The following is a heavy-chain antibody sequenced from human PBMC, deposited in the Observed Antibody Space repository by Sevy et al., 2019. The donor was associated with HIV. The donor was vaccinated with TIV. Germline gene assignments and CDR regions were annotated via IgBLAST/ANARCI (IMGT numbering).Heavy chain of an antibody. CDR3: ASQPTSSGSSWYVDDAFDI. Sequence: SETPLTCTVSGGSISSSSYYWGWIRQPPGKGLEWSGSIYYSGSTYYNPSLKSRVTISVDTSKNQFSLKLSSVTAADTAVYYCASQPTSSGSSWYVDDAFDIWGQGTMVTVSS. CDR1: GGSISSSSYY. CDR2: IYYSGST. V-gene: IGHV4-39*01. J-gene: IGHJ3*02. D-gene: IGHD6-13*01.